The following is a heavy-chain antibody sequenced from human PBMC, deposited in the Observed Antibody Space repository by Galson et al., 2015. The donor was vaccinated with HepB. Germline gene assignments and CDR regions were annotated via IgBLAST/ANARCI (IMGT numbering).Heavy chain of an antibody. CDR2: VSGSGDYT. V-gene: IGHV3-23*01. J-gene: IGHJ4*02. CDR3: AKELRYANTNDGISLDY. Sequence: SLRLSCAASGFTFSSYWMHWVRQAPGKGLNWVSAVSGSGDYTYYAASVKGRFTISRDNSKNTFYLQMNSLRPEDTAVYYCAKELRYANTNDGISLDYWGQGALVTVSS. CDR1: GFTFSSYW. D-gene: IGHD2-8*01.